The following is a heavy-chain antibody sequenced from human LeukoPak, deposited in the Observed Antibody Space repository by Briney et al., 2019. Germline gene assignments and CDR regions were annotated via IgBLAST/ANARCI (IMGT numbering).Heavy chain of an antibody. Sequence: SETLSLTCTVSGGSISSHYWSWIRQPPGKGLEWIGYIYYSGSTNYNPSLKSRVTISVDTSKNQFSLKLSSVTAADTAVYYCARRLYSSSWNWFDPWGQGTLVTVSS. V-gene: IGHV4-59*08. J-gene: IGHJ5*02. CDR2: IYYSGST. CDR3: ARRLYSSSWNWFDP. CDR1: GGSISSHY. D-gene: IGHD6-13*01.